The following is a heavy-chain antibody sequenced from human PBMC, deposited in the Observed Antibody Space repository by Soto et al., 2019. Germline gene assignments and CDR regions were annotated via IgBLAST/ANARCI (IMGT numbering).Heavy chain of an antibody. D-gene: IGHD3-22*01. CDR3: ARVTDYYESSGYFDY. CDR1: GFTFSSYW. V-gene: IGHV3-7*01. J-gene: IGHJ4*02. Sequence: EVQLVESGGGLVQPGGSLRLSCAASGFTFSSYWMSWVRQAPGKGLEWVANIKQDGSEKYYVDSVKGRFTISRDNAKNSLNLQMNRLRAEETAGYYCARVTDYYESSGYFDYWGQGTLVTVSS. CDR2: IKQDGSEK.